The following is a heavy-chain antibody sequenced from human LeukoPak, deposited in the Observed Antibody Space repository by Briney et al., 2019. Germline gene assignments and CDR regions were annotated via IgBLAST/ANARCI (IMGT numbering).Heavy chain of an antibody. J-gene: IGHJ4*02. D-gene: IGHD3-22*01. CDR2: IYHSGST. Sequence: PSETLSLTCAVSGYSISSGYYWGWIRQPPGKGLEWIGSIYHSGSTYYNPSLKSRVTISVDTSKNQFSLKLSSVTAADTAVYYCARDSRYYDSSSYYYWTGWGQGTLVTVSS. CDR3: ARDSRYYDSSSYYYWTG. V-gene: IGHV4-38-2*02. CDR1: GYSISSGYY.